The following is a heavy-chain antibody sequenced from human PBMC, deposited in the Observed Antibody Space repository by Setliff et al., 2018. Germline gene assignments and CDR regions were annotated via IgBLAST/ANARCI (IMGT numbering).Heavy chain of an antibody. J-gene: IGHJ4*02. D-gene: IGHD2-2*01. CDR1: GYTFTRYG. CDR3: SRLVRFCTRTSCQGASGAEF. Sequence: GASVKVSCKASGYTFTRYGISWVRQAPGKGFEWMGWISPYTGNAYYAPKFQGRVSLTTDTSTTTAYMDLRSLRPDDTAIYFCSRLVRFCTRTSCQGASGAEFWGQGTLVTVSS. V-gene: IGHV1-18*01. CDR2: ISPYTGNA.